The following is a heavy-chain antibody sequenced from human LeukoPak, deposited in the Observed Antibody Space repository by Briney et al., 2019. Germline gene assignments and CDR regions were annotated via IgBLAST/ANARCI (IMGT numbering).Heavy chain of an antibody. J-gene: IGHJ4*02. CDR1: GVFINSNTYS. D-gene: IGHD3-22*01. Sequence: PSETLSLTCTVSGVFINSNTYSWGWIRQPPGGGLEWIGTISYTGNTYYNSSLKSRLTISVDTSKTQFSLRLGSVTAADTAVYYCARHFGYDDTSDYQGVPDHWGQGSLVTVSS. CDR2: ISYTGNT. V-gene: IGHV4-39*01. CDR3: ARHFGYDDTSDYQGVPDH.